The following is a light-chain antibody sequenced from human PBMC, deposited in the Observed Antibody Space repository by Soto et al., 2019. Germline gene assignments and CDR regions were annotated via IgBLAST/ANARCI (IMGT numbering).Light chain of an antibody. J-gene: IGKJ5*01. Sequence: DIQMTQSPSSLSTSVGDRFAFSCRASQSISIYLNWYQQKPGKAPKLLIYKASTLKSGVPSRFSGSGSGTDFTLTISGLQSEDFATYYCQQSFSTPTFGQGTRLEI. CDR3: QQSFSTPT. CDR2: KAS. CDR1: QSISIY. V-gene: IGKV1-39*01.